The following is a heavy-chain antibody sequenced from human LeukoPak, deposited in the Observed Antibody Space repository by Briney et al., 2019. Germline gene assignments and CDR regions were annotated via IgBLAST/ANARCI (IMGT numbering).Heavy chain of an antibody. CDR3: ARGNGVWNY. Sequence: SETLPLTCTVSGGSISSYYWSWIRQPPGKGLEWIGYIYYSGSTNYNPSLKSRVTISVDTSKNQFSLKLSSVTAADTAVYYCARGNGVWNYWGQGTLVTVSS. V-gene: IGHV4-59*01. CDR1: GGSISSYY. CDR2: IYYSGST. J-gene: IGHJ4*02. D-gene: IGHD2-8*01.